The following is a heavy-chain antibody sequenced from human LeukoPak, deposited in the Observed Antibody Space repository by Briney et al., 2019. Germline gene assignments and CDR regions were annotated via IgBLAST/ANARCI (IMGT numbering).Heavy chain of an antibody. V-gene: IGHV4-59*01. CDR1: GGSISSYY. Sequence: PSETLSLTCTVSGGSISSYYWSWIRQPPRKGPEWIGYIYYSGSTNDNPSLRSRVTISVDTSKNQFSLKLSSVTAADTAVYYCARCGTRDGYNWKYYFDYWGQGTLVTVSS. D-gene: IGHD5-24*01. CDR2: IYYSGST. CDR3: ARCGTRDGYNWKYYFDY. J-gene: IGHJ4*02.